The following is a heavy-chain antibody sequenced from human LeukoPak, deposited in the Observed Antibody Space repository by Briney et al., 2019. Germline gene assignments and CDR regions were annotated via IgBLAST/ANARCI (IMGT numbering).Heavy chain of an antibody. CDR2: IYTSGST. J-gene: IGHJ4*02. Sequence: PSETLSLTCTVSGGSISSGSYYWSWIRQPAEKGLEWIGHIYTSGSTNYNPSLKSRVTISVDTSRNQFSLKLTSVTAADTAVYYCARDLTMYSGSQNYFDYWGQGTLVTVSS. V-gene: IGHV4-61*09. D-gene: IGHD1-26*01. CDR1: GGSISSGSYY. CDR3: ARDLTMYSGSQNYFDY.